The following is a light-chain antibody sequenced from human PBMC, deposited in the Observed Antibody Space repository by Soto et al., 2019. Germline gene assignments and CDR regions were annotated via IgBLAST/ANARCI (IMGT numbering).Light chain of an antibody. V-gene: IGLV1-47*01. J-gene: IGLJ1*01. CDR3: SAGDDSLSGRV. Sequence: QSVLTQPPSASGTPGQRVTISCSGSSSNIGSNYVHWFQQFPGPAPKVLIYRNNQRPSGVPDRFSGSKSGTSASLAIDGLRSEDEAEYYCSAGDDSLSGRVFGAGTKVTVL. CDR2: RNN. CDR1: SSNIGSNY.